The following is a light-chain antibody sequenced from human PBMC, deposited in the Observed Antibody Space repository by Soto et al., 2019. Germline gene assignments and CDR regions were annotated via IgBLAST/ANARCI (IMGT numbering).Light chain of an antibody. CDR2: AAS. CDR1: QGISTY. J-gene: IGKJ5*01. Sequence: DIQMTQSPSSLSASVGDRVTIPCRASQGISTYLNWYQQKPGKAPKLLIYAASSLQSGVPSRFSGSGSGTDFTLTINSLQPEDFATYYCQQAASFPITVGQGTRLEIK. CDR3: QQAASFPIT. V-gene: IGKV1-39*01.